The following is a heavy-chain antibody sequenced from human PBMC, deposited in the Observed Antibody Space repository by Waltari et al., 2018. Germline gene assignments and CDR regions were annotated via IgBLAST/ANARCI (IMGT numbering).Heavy chain of an antibody. CDR1: GGSISTYY. V-gene: IGHV4-59*08. Sequence: QVQLQESGPGLVKPSETLSLTCTVSGGSISTYYWSWIRQPPGKGLEWIAYIHSSGRTNYNPSLRSRATISVDTSKDQFSLKLTSVTAADTAVYYCVRHNCCDTGGYQDAFDIWGQGTMVTVSS. J-gene: IGHJ3*02. CDR3: VRHNCCDTGGYQDAFDI. D-gene: IGHD2-8*02. CDR2: IHSSGRT.